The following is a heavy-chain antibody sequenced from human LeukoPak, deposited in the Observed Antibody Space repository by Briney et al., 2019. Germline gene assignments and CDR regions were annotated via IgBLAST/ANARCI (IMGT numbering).Heavy chain of an antibody. V-gene: IGHV4-39*07. CDR3: ARRGGGYTQYNWFDP. CDR2: INHSGST. J-gene: IGHJ5*02. D-gene: IGHD5-24*01. CDR1: GGSISSGSYY. Sequence: SETLSLTCTVSGGSISSGSYYWSWIRQPPGKGLEWIGEINHSGSTNYNPSLKSRVTISVDTSKNQFSLKLSSVTAADTAVYYCARRGGGYTQYNWFDPWGQGTLVTVSS.